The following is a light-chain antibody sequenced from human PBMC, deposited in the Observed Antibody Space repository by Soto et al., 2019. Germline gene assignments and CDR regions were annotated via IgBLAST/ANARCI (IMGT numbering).Light chain of an antibody. J-gene: IGLJ1*01. CDR2: DVS. V-gene: IGLV2-14*01. CDR1: SSDVGGYNY. Sequence: HSVLPQPSSVYVSPGQSITISCTGTSSDVGGYNYVSWYQQHPGKAPKLMIYDVSNRPSGVSNRFSGSKSGNTASLTISGLQAEDEADYYCSSYTSSSTHYVFGTGTKVTVL. CDR3: SSYTSSSTHYV.